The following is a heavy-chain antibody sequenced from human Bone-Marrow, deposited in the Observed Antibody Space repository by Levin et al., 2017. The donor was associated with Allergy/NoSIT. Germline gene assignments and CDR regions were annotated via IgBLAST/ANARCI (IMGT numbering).Heavy chain of an antibody. D-gene: IGHD4-17*01. Sequence: LSLTCAASGFTFSSYEMNWVRQAPGKGLEWVSYISSSGSTIYYADPVKGRFTISRDNAKNSLYLQLNSLRAEDTAVYYCARGKYGDYGDAFDIWGQGTMVTVSA. CDR1: GFTFSSYE. CDR3: ARGKYGDYGDAFDI. V-gene: IGHV3-48*03. J-gene: IGHJ3*02. CDR2: ISSSGSTI.